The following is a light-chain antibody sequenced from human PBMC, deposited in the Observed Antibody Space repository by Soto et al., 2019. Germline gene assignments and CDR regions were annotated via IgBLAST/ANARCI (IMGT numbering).Light chain of an antibody. V-gene: IGLV2-14*01. CDR3: SSDTSSRVV. Sequence: QSALTQPASVSGSPGQSITISCTGTSSDVGGYNYVSWYQQHPGKAPKLMIYDVSNRPSGVSNRFSGSKSGNTASLTISGLQAEDEAYYYCSSDTSSRVVFGGGTKLTVL. CDR1: SSDVGGYNY. CDR2: DVS. J-gene: IGLJ2*01.